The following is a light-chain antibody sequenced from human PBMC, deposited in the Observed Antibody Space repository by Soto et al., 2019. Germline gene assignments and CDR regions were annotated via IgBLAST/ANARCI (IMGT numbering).Light chain of an antibody. J-gene: IGLJ1*01. V-gene: IGLV2-23*02. CDR3: CAYAGICTLRLYV. Sequence: QSAVTQPASVSGSPGQSITISCTGTSSDVGSYNLVSWYQQHPGKAPKLMIYEVSKRPSGVSNRFSGSKSCNTASLTISGLQAEDESDYYGCAYAGICTLRLYVVVTGSMLTVL. CDR1: SSDVGSYNL. CDR2: EVS.